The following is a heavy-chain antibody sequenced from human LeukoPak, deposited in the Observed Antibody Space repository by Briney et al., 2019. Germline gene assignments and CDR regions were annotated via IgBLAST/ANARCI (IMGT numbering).Heavy chain of an antibody. CDR1: GGSISSGGYY. D-gene: IGHD2-2*02. CDR2: IYYSGST. CDR3: ARGGVVPAAIYYYYYGMDV. Sequence: SETLSLTCTVSGGSISSGGYYWGWIRQHPGTGLEWIGYIYYSGSTYYNPSLKSRVTISVDTSKNQFSLKLSSVTAADTAVYYCARGGVVPAAIYYYYYGMDVWGQGTTVTVSS. J-gene: IGHJ6*02. V-gene: IGHV4-31*03.